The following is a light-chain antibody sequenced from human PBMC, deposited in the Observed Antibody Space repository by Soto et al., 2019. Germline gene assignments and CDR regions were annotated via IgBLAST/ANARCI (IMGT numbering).Light chain of an antibody. CDR3: QQLNTYLAT. V-gene: IGKV1-5*01. CDR2: DAS. J-gene: IGKJ3*01. CDR1: QSISSW. Sequence: DIQMTQSPSTLSASVGDRVTITCRASQSISSWLAWYQQKPGKAPKVLIYDASSLESGVPSRFSGSGSGTEFTLTVSSLQPDDFATYYCQQLNTYLATFGPGTKVDIK.